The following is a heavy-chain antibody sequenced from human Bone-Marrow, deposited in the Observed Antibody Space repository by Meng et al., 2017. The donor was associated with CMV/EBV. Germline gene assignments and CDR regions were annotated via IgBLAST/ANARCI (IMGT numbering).Heavy chain of an antibody. D-gene: IGHD2-2*01. V-gene: IGHV3-48*03. Sequence: SCAASGFTFSSYEMNWVRQAPGKGLEWVSYISSSGSTIYYADSVKGRFTISRDNAKNSLYLQMNSLRAEDTAVYYCARAAGWCSSTSCYGDYYGMDVWGQGTTVTVSS. CDR1: GFTFSSYE. CDR3: ARAAGWCSSTSCYGDYYGMDV. J-gene: IGHJ6*02. CDR2: ISSSGSTI.